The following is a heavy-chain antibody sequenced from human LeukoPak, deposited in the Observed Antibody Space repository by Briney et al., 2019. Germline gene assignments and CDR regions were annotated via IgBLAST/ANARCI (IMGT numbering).Heavy chain of an antibody. J-gene: IGHJ3*02. Sequence: GGSLRLSCAASGFTFSSYGTHWVRQAPGKGLEWVAFIRYDGSNKYYADSVKGRFTISRDNSKNTLYLQMNSLRAEDTAVYYCAKGFRDSSGYSAFDIWGQGTMVTVSS. CDR2: IRYDGSNK. V-gene: IGHV3-30*02. CDR3: AKGFRDSSGYSAFDI. CDR1: GFTFSSYG. D-gene: IGHD3-22*01.